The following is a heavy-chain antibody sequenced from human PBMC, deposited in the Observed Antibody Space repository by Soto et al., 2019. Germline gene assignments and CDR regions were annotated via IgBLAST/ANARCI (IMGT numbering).Heavy chain of an antibody. CDR1: GGSVSWDSAA. Sequence: SQTPSLNFAISGGSVSWDSAAWNWVRLSPSRGLEWLARTYYRSRWYNDYAVSVRSRITVNADTSKNQFSLQLTSVTPEDTAIYFCAGTTSHHWLYMDVWGRGTTVTVSS. V-gene: IGHV6-1*01. CDR2: TYYRSRWYN. CDR3: AGTTSHHWLYMDV. J-gene: IGHJ6*03. D-gene: IGHD1-1*01.